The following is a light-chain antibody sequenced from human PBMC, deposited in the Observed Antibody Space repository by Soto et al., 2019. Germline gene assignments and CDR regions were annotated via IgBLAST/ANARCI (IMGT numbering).Light chain of an antibody. V-gene: IGKV1-39*01. CDR2: AAS. CDR3: QQSYSNMIT. Sequence: DIQMTQSPSSLSASVGDMVTITCRASQSISSYLNWYQQKQGKAPKLLIYAASSLQSGVPSRFSGSGYGTDLTITISSMQHEDFETYYCQQSYSNMITFGQGTRLEIK. J-gene: IGKJ5*01. CDR1: QSISSY.